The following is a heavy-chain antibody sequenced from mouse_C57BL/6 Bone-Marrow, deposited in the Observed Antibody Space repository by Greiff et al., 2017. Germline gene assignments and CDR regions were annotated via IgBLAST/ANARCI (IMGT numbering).Heavy chain of an antibody. J-gene: IGHJ4*01. Sequence: EVKLVESGGGLVQPGGSLKLSCAASGFTFSDYYMYWVRQTPEKRLEWVAYISNGGGSTYYPDTVKGRFTISRDNAKNTLYLQMSRLKSEDTAMYYCARQGVTHYYAMDYWGQGTSVTVSS. CDR3: ARQGVTHYYAMDY. D-gene: IGHD2-2*01. CDR2: ISNGGGST. CDR1: GFTFSDYY. V-gene: IGHV5-12*01.